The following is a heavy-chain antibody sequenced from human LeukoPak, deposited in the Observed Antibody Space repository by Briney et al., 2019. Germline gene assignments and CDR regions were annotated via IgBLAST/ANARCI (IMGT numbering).Heavy chain of an antibody. Sequence: SETLSLTCSLSGYSISSGYYWGWTGQPPGKGLEWIGSIYHSGSTNYNPSLKSRVTISVETSKNEFSLKLRSVTAADTAVYYCARVTGYRIELFFDYWGERTLVTVSS. J-gene: IGHJ4*02. V-gene: IGHV4-38-2*02. CDR3: ARVTGYRIELFFDY. D-gene: IGHD6-13*01. CDR1: GYSISSGYY. CDR2: IYHSGST.